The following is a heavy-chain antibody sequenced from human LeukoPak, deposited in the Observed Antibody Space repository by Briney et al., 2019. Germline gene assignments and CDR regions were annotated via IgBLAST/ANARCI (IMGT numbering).Heavy chain of an antibody. CDR1: GGSISSYY. J-gene: IGHJ4*02. Sequence: SSETLSLTCTVSGGSISSYYWSWIRQPPGKGLEWIGYIYYSGSTNYNPSLKSRVTISVDTSKNQFSLKLSSVTAADTAVYCCARGSGGSGTFDYWGQGTLVTVSS. D-gene: IGHD2-15*01. V-gene: IGHV4-59*01. CDR2: IYYSGST. CDR3: ARGSGGSGTFDY.